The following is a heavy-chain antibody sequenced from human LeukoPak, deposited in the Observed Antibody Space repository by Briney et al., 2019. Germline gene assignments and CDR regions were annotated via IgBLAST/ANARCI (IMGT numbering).Heavy chain of an antibody. CDR3: ARHVRPLFTVTSPIDY. Sequence: SETLSLTCTVSGGSISSSSYYWSWIRQPPGKGLEWIGYIYYSGSTNYNPSLKSRVTISVDTSKNQFSLKLSSVTAADTAVYYCARHVRPLFTVTSPIDYWGQGTLVTVSS. CDR1: GGSISSSSYY. V-gene: IGHV4-61*05. J-gene: IGHJ4*02. D-gene: IGHD4-17*01. CDR2: IYYSGST.